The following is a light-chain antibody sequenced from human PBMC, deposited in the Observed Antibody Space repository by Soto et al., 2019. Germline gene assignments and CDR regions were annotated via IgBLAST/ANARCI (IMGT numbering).Light chain of an antibody. V-gene: IGLV2-8*01. Sequence: QSALTQPPSASGSPGQSVTISCTGTSSDVGTYNYVSWYQQHPGKAPKLMIFEVSKRPSGVPDRFSGSKSGNTASLTVFGLQTEDEAEYHCSSYAGSNNYIFGGGTKLTVL. CDR2: EVS. CDR3: SSYAGSNNYI. J-gene: IGLJ2*01. CDR1: SSDVGTYNY.